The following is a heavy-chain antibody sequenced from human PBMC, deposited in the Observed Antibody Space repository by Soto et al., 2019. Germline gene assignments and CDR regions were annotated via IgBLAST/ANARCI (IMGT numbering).Heavy chain of an antibody. CDR3: AKEVRLAYCGGDCYSEGFDI. J-gene: IGHJ3*02. V-gene: IGHV3-23*01. CDR1: GFTFSSYA. CDR2: ISGSGGSK. Sequence: GGSLRLSCAASGFTFSSYAMSWVRQAPGKGLEWVSAISGSGGSKYYADSVKGRFTISRDNSKNTLYLQMNSLRAEDTAVYYCAKEVRLAYCGGDCYSEGFDIWGQGTMVTVSS. D-gene: IGHD2-21*01.